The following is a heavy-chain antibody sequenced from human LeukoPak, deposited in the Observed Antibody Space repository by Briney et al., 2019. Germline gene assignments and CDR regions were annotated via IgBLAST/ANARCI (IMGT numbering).Heavy chain of an antibody. Sequence: GGSLRLSCAASGFTFDDYGMSWVRQAPGKGLEGVSGINWNGGSTGYADSVKGRFTISRDNAKHSLYLQMNSLRAEDTAVYYCARGWELRKYFDYWGQGTLVTVSS. D-gene: IGHD1-26*01. CDR3: ARGWELRKYFDY. V-gene: IGHV3-20*04. CDR1: GFTFDDYG. J-gene: IGHJ4*02. CDR2: INWNGGST.